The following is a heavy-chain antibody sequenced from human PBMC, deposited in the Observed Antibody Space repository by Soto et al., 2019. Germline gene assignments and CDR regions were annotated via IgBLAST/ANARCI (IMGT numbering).Heavy chain of an antibody. V-gene: IGHV3-49*03. Sequence: GGSLRLSCTASGFTFGDYAMSWFRQAPGKGLEWVGFIRSKAYGGTTEYAASVKGRFTISRDDSKSIAYLQMNGLKTEDTAVYYCTRALLGDSSGYYYYYYGMDVWGQGTTVTVSS. D-gene: IGHD3-22*01. CDR3: TRALLGDSSGYYYYYYGMDV. J-gene: IGHJ6*02. CDR1: GFTFGDYA. CDR2: IRSKAYGGTT.